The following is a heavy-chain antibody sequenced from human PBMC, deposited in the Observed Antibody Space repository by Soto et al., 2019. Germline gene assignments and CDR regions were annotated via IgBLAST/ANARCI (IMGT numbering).Heavy chain of an antibody. CDR3: ARQGKDGHNQGYGMDV. Sequence: GESLKISCKGSGDSFNTYWIAWVRQMPGKGLEWMGITHPGDSETRYSPAFEGQVTISADKSISTAYLQWSSLKASDTAMYYCARQGKDGHNQGYGMDVWGQGTTVTVSS. V-gene: IGHV5-51*01. CDR1: GDSFNTYW. CDR2: THPGDSET. J-gene: IGHJ6*02.